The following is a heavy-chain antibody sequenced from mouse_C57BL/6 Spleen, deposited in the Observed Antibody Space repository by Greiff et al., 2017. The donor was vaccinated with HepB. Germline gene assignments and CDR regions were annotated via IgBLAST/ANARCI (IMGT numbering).Heavy chain of an antibody. CDR3: ARGGGNHWYFDV. V-gene: IGHV1-64*01. J-gene: IGHJ1*03. CDR1: GYTFTSYW. D-gene: IGHD2-1*01. Sequence: VQLQQSGAELVKPGASVKLSCKASGYTFTSYWMHWVKQRPGQGLEWIGMIHPNSGSTNYNEKFKSKATLTVDKSSSTAYMQLSSLTSADSAVYYCARGGGNHWYFDVWGTGTTVTVSS. CDR2: IHPNSGST.